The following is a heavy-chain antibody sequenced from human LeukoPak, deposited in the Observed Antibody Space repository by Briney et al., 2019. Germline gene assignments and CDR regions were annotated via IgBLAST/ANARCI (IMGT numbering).Heavy chain of an antibody. CDR1: GSSISSGGSS. D-gene: IGHD3-22*01. CDR2: IHTSGTM. Sequence: PSETLSLTCTVSGSSISSGGSSWSWLRQPAGRGLEWIGHIHTSGTMNYDASLKSRVRISVETSKNQFSLGLSSVTAADTAVYFCARGILRDYYDSSGFYHRGGVGYWGQGTLVTVSS. CDR3: ARGILRDYYDSSGFYHRGGVGY. V-gene: IGHV4-61*09. J-gene: IGHJ4*02.